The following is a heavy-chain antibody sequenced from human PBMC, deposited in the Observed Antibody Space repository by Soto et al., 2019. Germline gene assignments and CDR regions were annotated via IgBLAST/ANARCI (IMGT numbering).Heavy chain of an antibody. V-gene: IGHV1-69*01. Sequence: QVQLVQSGAEVKKPGSSVKVSCKASGGTFSSYAIRWVRRAPGQGLEWMGGSIPVLGSANYAQKFQDRVTITADESTTTTYMELSSLRSEDAAVYYCASRERVDAVDIWGQGTMVTVSS. CDR2: SIPVLGSA. D-gene: IGHD1-26*01. CDR3: ASRERVDAVDI. CDR1: GGTFSSYA. J-gene: IGHJ3*02.